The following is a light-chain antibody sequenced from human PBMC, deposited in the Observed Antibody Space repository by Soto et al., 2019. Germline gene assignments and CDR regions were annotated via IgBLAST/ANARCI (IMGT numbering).Light chain of an antibody. CDR1: QSISSW. J-gene: IGKJ1*01. CDR2: KAS. Sequence: DIHMTQSPSTLSASLGYRVTITGRASQSISSWLAWYQQKPGKAPKLLIYKASTLESGVPSNFSGSGSGTEFTLTINSLQPEDFATYYCQQYNSYPWTFGQGTKVDIK. CDR3: QQYNSYPWT. V-gene: IGKV1-5*03.